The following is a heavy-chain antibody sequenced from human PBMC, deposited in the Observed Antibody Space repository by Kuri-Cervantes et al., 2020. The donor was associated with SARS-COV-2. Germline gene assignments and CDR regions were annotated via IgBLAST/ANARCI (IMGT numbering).Heavy chain of an antibody. V-gene: IGHV3-23*01. D-gene: IGHD2-15*01. CDR1: GFTFSRYA. J-gene: IGHJ4*02. CDR2: IRGGGYTT. CDR3: AREAFGYCSGGSCYSHY. Sequence: GESLKISCAPSGFTFSRYAMIWVRQAPGKGLEWISAIRGGGYTTYYADSVKGRFTISRDNFKNTLYLQMNNLRAEDTAVYYCAREAFGYCSGGSCYSHYWGQGTLVTVSS.